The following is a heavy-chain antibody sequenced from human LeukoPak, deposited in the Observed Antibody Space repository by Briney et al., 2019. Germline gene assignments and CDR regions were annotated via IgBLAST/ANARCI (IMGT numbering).Heavy chain of an antibody. CDR1: GFTFDDYA. J-gene: IGHJ4*02. CDR2: ISWNSGSI. CDR3: AKGQIAAAGVFDY. D-gene: IGHD6-13*01. V-gene: IGHV3-9*01. Sequence: GRSLRLSCAASGFTFDDYAMHWVRQAPGKGLEWVSGISWNSGSIGYADSVKGRSTISRDNAKNSLYLQMNSLRAEDTALYYCAKGQIAAAGVFDYWGQGTLVTVSS.